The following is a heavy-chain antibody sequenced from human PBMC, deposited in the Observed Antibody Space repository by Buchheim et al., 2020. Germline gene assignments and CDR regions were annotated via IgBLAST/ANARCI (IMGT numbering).Heavy chain of an antibody. CDR3: ARGVHSSSWEDIDY. CDR1: GGSFSGYY. J-gene: IGHJ4*02. V-gene: IGHV4-34*01. Sequence: QVQLQQWGAGLLKPSETLSLTCAVYGGSFSGYYWSWIRQPPGKGLEWIGYIYYSGSTYYNPSLKSRVTISVDTSKNQFSLKLSSVTAADTAVYYCARGVHSSSWEDIDYWGQGTL. D-gene: IGHD6-13*01. CDR2: IYYSGST.